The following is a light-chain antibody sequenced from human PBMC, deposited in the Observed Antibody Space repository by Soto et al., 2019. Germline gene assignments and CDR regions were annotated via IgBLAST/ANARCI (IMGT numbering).Light chain of an antibody. V-gene: IGKV3D-20*02. CDR1: QSVSSSY. J-gene: IGKJ5*01. CDR3: QQRSNWPIT. CDR2: GAS. Sequence: EIVLTPSPGTLSLSPGDRATLSCRASQSVSSSYLAWYQQKPGQAPRLLIYGASSRATGIPDRFSGSGSGTDFTLTISRLEPEDFAVYYCQQRSNWPITFGQGTRLEIK.